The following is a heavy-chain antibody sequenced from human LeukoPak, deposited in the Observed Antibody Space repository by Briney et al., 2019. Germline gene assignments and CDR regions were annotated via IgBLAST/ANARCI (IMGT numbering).Heavy chain of an antibody. CDR3: ARDGSGFYYYYYMDV. D-gene: IGHD6-25*01. J-gene: IGHJ6*03. CDR2: ISTVSTYT. CDR1: GFTFTDYS. V-gene: IGHV3-21*06. Sequence: VRSLRLSCAASGFTFTDYSMTWVRQAPGKGLEWVASISTVSTYTFYSDSVKGRASITRDNAKNMLYLQMSSLSADDTAVYYCARDGSGFYYYYYMDVWGRGTTVTVS.